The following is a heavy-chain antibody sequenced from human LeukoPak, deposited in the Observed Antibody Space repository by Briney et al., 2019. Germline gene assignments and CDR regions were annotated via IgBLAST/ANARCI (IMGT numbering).Heavy chain of an antibody. D-gene: IGHD3-22*01. CDR1: GGSISSYY. CDR2: IYYSGST. V-gene: IGHV4-59*01. J-gene: IGHJ6*02. Sequence: SETLSLTCTVSGGSISSYYWSWIRQPPGKGLEWIGYIYYSGSTNYNPSLKSRVTISVDTSKNQFSLKLSSVTAADTAVYYCAKSPYHYDSSGYAHYYYYYGMDVWGQGTTVTVSS. CDR3: AKSPYHYDSSGYAHYYYYYGMDV.